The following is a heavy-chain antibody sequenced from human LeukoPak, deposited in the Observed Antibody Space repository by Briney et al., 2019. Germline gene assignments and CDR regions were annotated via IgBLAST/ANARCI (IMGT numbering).Heavy chain of an antibody. Sequence: GGSLRLSCAASGFIFSAYGMHWVRQAPSKGLEWVAVISYDGSNKFYLDSVKGRFTISRDNSKNTLYLQMNSLRAEDTAVYYCAKEFDVFDIWGQGTMVTVSS. CDR1: GFIFSAYG. V-gene: IGHV3-30*18. CDR2: ISYDGSNK. CDR3: AKEFDVFDI. J-gene: IGHJ3*02.